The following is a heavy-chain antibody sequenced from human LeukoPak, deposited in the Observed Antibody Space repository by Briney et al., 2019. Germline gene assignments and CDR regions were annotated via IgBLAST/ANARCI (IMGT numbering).Heavy chain of an antibody. J-gene: IGHJ3*02. V-gene: IGHV1-69*13. D-gene: IGHD4-17*01. CDR2: IIPIFGTA. CDR1: GGTFSSYA. CDR3: AREFGTTVTAFDI. Sequence: SVKVSCKASGGTFSSYAISWVRQAPGQGLEWMGGIIPIFGTANYAQKFQGRVTITADESTSTAYMELSSLRSEDTAVYYCAREFGTTVTAFDIWGQGTMVTVSS.